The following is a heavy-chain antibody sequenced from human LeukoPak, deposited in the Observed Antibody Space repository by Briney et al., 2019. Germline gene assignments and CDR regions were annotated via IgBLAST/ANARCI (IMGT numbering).Heavy chain of an antibody. CDR2: INPIFPAP. CDR1: GITLRSHA. CDR3: ARDTVASLDY. J-gene: IGHJ4*02. Sequence: SVKVSCKASGITLRSHAISWVRQAPGQGLEWVGDINPIFPAPNYAQKFQGRVTITADESTSTAYVELSSLRSEDTAIYYCARDTVASLDYWGQGTLVTVSS. D-gene: IGHD6-19*01. V-gene: IGHV1-69*13.